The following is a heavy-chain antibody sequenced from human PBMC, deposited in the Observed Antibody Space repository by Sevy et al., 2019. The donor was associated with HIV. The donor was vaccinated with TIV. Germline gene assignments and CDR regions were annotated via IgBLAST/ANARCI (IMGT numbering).Heavy chain of an antibody. Sequence: ASVKVSCKASGYNLNNYYMHWMRQAPGQGLEWMGLINPSGGSTSYAQKFQGRVTMTRDTSTSTLHMELSSLRSEDTAVYYCARVYYYDYSGPGYWGKGTLVTVSS. CDR2: INPSGGST. D-gene: IGHD3-22*01. CDR1: GYNLNNYY. V-gene: IGHV1-46*02. CDR3: ARVYYYDYSGPGY. J-gene: IGHJ4*02.